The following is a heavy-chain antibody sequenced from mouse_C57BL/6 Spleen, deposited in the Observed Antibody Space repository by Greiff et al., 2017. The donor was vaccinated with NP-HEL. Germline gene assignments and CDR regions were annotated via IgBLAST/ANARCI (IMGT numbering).Heavy chain of an antibody. CDR1: GFNIKDDY. V-gene: IGHV14-4*01. CDR2: IDPENGDT. Sequence: VQLKESGAELVRPGASVKLSCTASGFNIKDDYMHWVKQRPEQGLEWIGWIDPENGDTEYASKFQGKDTITADTSSNTAYLQLSSLTSEDTAVDYCTRGVYEKGGAMDYWGQGTSVTVSS. D-gene: IGHD2-3*01. CDR3: TRGVYEKGGAMDY. J-gene: IGHJ4*01.